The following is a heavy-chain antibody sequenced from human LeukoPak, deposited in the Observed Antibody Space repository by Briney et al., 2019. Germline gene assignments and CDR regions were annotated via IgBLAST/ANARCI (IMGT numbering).Heavy chain of an antibody. J-gene: IGHJ3*02. V-gene: IGHV3-53*01. Sequence: GGSLRLSCAASGFTVSSNYMSWVRQAPGKGLEWVSVIYSGGSTYYADSVKGRFTISRDNSKNTLYLQMNSLRAEDTAVYYCARAVLSSSGAFDIWGQGTMVTVSS. D-gene: IGHD6-6*01. CDR1: GFTVSSNY. CDR3: ARAVLSSSGAFDI. CDR2: IYSGGST.